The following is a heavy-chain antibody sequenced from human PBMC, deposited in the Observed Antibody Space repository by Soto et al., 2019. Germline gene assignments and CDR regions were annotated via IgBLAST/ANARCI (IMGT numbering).Heavy chain of an antibody. V-gene: IGHV3-21*01. Sequence: PGGSLRLSCAASGFTFSSYSMNWVRQAPGKGLAWVSSISSSSSYIYYADSVKGRFTMSRDNAKNSLYLQMNSMRAEDTTVYYCARDLGPHYDWYYYYYGMDVWGQGTTVTVSS. J-gene: IGHJ6*02. CDR1: GFTFSSYS. CDR3: ARDLGPHYDWYYYYYGMDV. D-gene: IGHD3-3*01. CDR2: ISSSSSYI.